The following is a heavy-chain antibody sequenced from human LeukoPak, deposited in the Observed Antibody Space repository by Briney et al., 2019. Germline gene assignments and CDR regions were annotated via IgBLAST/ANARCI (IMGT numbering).Heavy chain of an antibody. CDR3: ARADSSGYQRQFDY. CDR2: ISSSSSYI. J-gene: IGHJ4*02. D-gene: IGHD3-22*01. CDR1: GFTFSSYS. Sequence: GGSLRLSCAASGFTFSSYSMNWVRQAPGKGLEWVSSISSSSSYIYYADSVKGRFTISRDNAKNSLYLQMNGLRAEDTAVYYCARADSSGYQRQFDYWGQGTLVTVSS. V-gene: IGHV3-21*01.